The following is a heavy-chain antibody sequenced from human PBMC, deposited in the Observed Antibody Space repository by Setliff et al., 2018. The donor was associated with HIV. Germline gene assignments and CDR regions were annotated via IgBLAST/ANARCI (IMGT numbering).Heavy chain of an antibody. D-gene: IGHD5-18*01. CDR3: ARHLAMGGIQLWFVDDYFDY. CDR2: IYYSGST. V-gene: IGHV4-38-2*01. J-gene: IGHJ4*02. CDR1: GFSISSRYY. Sequence: SETLSLTCDVSGFSISSRYYWGWIRQPPGKGLEWIGSIYYSGSTYYNPSLKSRVTISVDTSKNQFSLKLSSVTAADTAVYYCARHLAMGGIQLWFVDDYFDYWGQGTLVTVSS.